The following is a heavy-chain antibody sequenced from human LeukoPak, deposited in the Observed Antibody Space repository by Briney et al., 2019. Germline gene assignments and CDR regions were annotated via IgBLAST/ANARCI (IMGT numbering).Heavy chain of an antibody. Sequence: ASVKVSCKASGYTFTSYDINWVRQATGQGLEWMGWMNPNSGNTGYAQKFQGRVTITRNTSISTAYMELSSLRSEDTAVYYCARDWIQLWFKAFDIWGQGTMVTVSS. D-gene: IGHD5-18*01. CDR1: GYTFTSYD. V-gene: IGHV1-8*03. J-gene: IGHJ3*02. CDR3: ARDWIQLWFKAFDI. CDR2: MNPNSGNT.